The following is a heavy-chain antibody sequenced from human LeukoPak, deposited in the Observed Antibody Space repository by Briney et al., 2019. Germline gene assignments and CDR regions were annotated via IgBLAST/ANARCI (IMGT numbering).Heavy chain of an antibody. Sequence: SGGSLRLSCAASGFTFSSYWMHWVRQAPGKGLVWVSRINSDGSSTSYADSVKGRFTISRDNAKNTLYLQMNSLRAEDTAVYYCAREYDSSGYYNWFDPWGQGTLVTVSS. CDR2: INSDGSST. J-gene: IGHJ5*02. D-gene: IGHD3-22*01. CDR3: AREYDSSGYYNWFDP. V-gene: IGHV3-74*01. CDR1: GFTFSSYW.